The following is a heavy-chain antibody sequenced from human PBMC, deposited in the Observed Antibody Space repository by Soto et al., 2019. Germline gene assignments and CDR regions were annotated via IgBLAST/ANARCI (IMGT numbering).Heavy chain of an antibody. V-gene: IGHV3-64*01. CDR1: GFTFSSYA. J-gene: IGHJ4*02. Sequence: EVQLVESGGGLVQPGGSLRLSCAASGFTFSSYAMHWVRQAPGKGLEYVSAISGNGGSTYYANSVTGRFTISRDNSKNTLYLQMGSLRAEDMAVYYCARRGYGLYFDYWGQGTLVTVSS. CDR3: ARRGYGLYFDY. D-gene: IGHD3-10*01. CDR2: ISGNGGST.